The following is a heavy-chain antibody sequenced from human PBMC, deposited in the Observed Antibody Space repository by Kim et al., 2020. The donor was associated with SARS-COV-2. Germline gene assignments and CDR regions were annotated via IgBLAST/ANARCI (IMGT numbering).Heavy chain of an antibody. CDR1: GFTFSSYA. Sequence: GGSLRLSCSASGFTFSSYAMHWVRQAPGKGLEYVSAISSNGGSTYYADSVKGRFTISRDNSKNTLYLQMSSLRAEDTAVYYCVKGAYSSAKVFDYWGQGTLVTVSS. J-gene: IGHJ4*02. CDR3: VKGAYSSAKVFDY. CDR2: ISSNGGST. D-gene: IGHD6-13*01. V-gene: IGHV3-64D*06.